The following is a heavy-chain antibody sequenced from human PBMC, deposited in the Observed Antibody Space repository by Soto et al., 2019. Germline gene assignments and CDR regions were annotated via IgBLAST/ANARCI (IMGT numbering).Heavy chain of an antibody. V-gene: IGHV5-10-1*01. Sequence: PGESLKISCKTSGYTFSGHWMSWVRQVPGKGLQWMGNIDPSDSYINYNPAFRGHVTFSVDKSSSTAYLHWRSLGPSDTAIYYCARHGAAIWLGYWGQGTLVTVYS. J-gene: IGHJ4*02. CDR2: IDPSDSYI. CDR1: GYTFSGHW. CDR3: ARHGAAIWLGY. D-gene: IGHD6-19*01.